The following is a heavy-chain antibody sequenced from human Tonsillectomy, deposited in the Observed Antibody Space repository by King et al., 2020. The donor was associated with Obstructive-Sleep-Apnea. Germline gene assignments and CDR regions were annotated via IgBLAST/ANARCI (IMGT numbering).Heavy chain of an antibody. CDR1: GFSLSNSRMG. J-gene: IGHJ4*02. Sequence: LTLKESGPVLVKPTETLTLTCTVSGFSLSNSRMGVSWIRQPPGKALEGLAPIFSNYEKSYSTHLNSRPTISKDTSKSQVVLTMTNMDPVDTATYYCARTAAVAVDYWGQGTLVTVSS. CDR3: ARTAAVAVDY. D-gene: IGHD6-19*01. V-gene: IGHV2-26*01. CDR2: IFSNYEK.